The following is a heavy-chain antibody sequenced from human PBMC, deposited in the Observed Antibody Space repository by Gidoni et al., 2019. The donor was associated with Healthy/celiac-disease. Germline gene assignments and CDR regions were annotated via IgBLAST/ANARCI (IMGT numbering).Heavy chain of an antibody. CDR1: GFTFSSYS. J-gene: IGHJ4*02. V-gene: IGHV3-21*06. D-gene: IGHD3-10*01. CDR3: ARDCYYGSGCTGFDY. Sequence: EVQLVESGGGLVKPGGSLRLSCAASGFTFSSYSMNWVRQAPGKGLEWVSSISSSSSYIYYADSVKGRFTISRDNAKNSLYLQMNSLRAEDTAVYYCARDCYYGSGCTGFDYWGQGTLVTVSS. CDR2: ISSSSSYI.